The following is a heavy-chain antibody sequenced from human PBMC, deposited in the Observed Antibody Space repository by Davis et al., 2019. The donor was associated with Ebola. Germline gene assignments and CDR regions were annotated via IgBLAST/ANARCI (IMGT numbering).Heavy chain of an antibody. Sequence: GGSLRLSCAASGFTFSSYEMNWVRQASGKGLEWVGRIRSKANSYATAYAASVKGRFTISRDDSKNTAYLQMNSLKTEDTAVYYCTTQGNIVATGHDYWGQGTLVTVSS. CDR3: TTQGNIVATGHDY. CDR1: GFTFSSYE. J-gene: IGHJ4*02. V-gene: IGHV3-73*01. CDR2: IRSKANSYAT. D-gene: IGHD5-12*01.